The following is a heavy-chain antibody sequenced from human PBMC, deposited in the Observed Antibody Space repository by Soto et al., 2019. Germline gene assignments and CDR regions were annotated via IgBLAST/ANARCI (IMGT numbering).Heavy chain of an antibody. CDR1: GGSISSSSYY. D-gene: IGHD3-10*01. CDR3: ARRLRRITRVRGGNYYYMDV. CDR2: IYYSGST. V-gene: IGHV4-39*01. J-gene: IGHJ6*03. Sequence: QLQLQESGPGLVKPSETLSLTCTVSGGSISSSSYYCGWIRQPPGKGLEWIGSIYYSGSTYYIQANKSTVTTSEQTSKTQLSLKLSSVTAADTAVYYCARRLRRITRVRGGNYYYMDVWGKGTTVTVSS.